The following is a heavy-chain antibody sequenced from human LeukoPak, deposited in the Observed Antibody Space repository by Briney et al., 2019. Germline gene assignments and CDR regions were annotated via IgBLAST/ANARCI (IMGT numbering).Heavy chain of an antibody. D-gene: IGHD6-13*01. CDR1: GFTFDDYA. Sequence: PGRSLRLSCAASGFTFDDYAMHWVRQAPGKGLEWVSGIRWNSGSTGYADSVKGRFTISRDNAKNSLYLQMNSLRAEDTALYYCAKDRSSWGAFDYWGQGTLVTVSS. CDR2: IRWNSGST. CDR3: AKDRSSWGAFDY. J-gene: IGHJ4*02. V-gene: IGHV3-9*01.